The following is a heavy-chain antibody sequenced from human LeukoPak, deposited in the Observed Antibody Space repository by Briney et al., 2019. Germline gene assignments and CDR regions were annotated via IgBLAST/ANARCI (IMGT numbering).Heavy chain of an antibody. CDR1: GFTFSTFA. J-gene: IGHJ4*02. CDR2: IFPSGGEI. V-gene: IGHV3-23*01. CDR3: ATYRQVLLPFES. Sequence: GGSLRLHCAASGFTFSTFAMIWVRQPPGKGLEWVSSIFPSGGEIHYADSVRGRFTISRDNSKSTLSLQMNSLRAEDTAIYYCATYRQVLLPFESWGQGTLVTVSS. D-gene: IGHD2-8*02.